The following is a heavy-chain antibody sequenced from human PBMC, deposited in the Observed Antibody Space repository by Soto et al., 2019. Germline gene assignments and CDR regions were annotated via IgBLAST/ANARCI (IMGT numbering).Heavy chain of an antibody. CDR2: IIPFFNKA. V-gene: IGHV1-69*01. Sequence: QVQVVQSGAEVKKPGPSVKVSCQTPAGTFSNFAINWVRQAPGQGLEWMGEIIPFFNKANYARNFQGRGTITADQSSGTACMDLRSLRSDDTAMFYCARGGAGVAFDSWGQGTLVTVSS. J-gene: IGHJ4*02. CDR3: ARGGAGVAFDS. CDR1: AGTFSNFA. D-gene: IGHD3-16*01.